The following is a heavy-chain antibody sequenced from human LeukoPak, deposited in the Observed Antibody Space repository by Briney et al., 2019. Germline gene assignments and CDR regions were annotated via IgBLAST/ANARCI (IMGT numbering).Heavy chain of an antibody. CDR1: GFSFSSYW. J-gene: IGHJ4*02. CDR3: ARDFAYCRGDCW. CDR2: ISKDGSTT. V-gene: IGHV3-74*01. D-gene: IGHD2-21*02. Sequence: GGSLRLSCAASGFSFSSYWMHWVRQAPGKGLVWVSRISKDGSTTNYADSVKGRFTISRDNAKNTLYLQMNSLRAEDTANYYCARDFAYCRGDCWWGQGTLVTVSS.